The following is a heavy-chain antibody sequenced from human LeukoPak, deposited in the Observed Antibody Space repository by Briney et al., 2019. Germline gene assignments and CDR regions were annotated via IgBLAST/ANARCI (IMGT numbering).Heavy chain of an antibody. J-gene: IGHJ6*03. CDR1: GGSFSGYF. CDR2: IYYSGRA. Sequence: SETLSLTSGVSGGSFSGYFWGWIRQPPGKGLEWIGNIYYSGRADYNPSLTSRVTISVDTSKNQFSLKVRSVTAADTAVYYCARRDYYYYMDVWGKGTTVTVSS. CDR3: ARRDYYYYMDV. V-gene: IGHV4-34*01.